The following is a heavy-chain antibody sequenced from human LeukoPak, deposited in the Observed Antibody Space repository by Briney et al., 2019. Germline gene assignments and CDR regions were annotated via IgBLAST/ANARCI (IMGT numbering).Heavy chain of an antibody. Sequence: ASVKVSCKASGYTFTTYSMHWVRQAPGQGLEWMGIINPSGGSTSYAQKFQGRVTMTRDTSTSTVYMELSSLRSEDTAVYYCARRRYNWNAIDYWGQGTLVTVSS. J-gene: IGHJ4*02. V-gene: IGHV1-46*01. CDR3: ARRRYNWNAIDY. D-gene: IGHD1-20*01. CDR1: GYTFTTYS. CDR2: INPSGGST.